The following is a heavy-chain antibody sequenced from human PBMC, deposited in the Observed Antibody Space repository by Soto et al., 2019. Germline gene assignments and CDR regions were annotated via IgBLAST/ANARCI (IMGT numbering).Heavy chain of an antibody. Sequence: QVQLVESGGGVAQPGRSLRLSCAASGFTFSSYAMHWVRQAPGKGLEWVAVISYDGSNKYYADSVKGRFTISRDNSKNTLYLQMNSLRAEDTAVYYCARDRLMTRAAADLDYWGQGTLVTVSS. D-gene: IGHD6-13*01. CDR3: ARDRLMTRAAADLDY. V-gene: IGHV3-30-3*01. CDR1: GFTFSSYA. CDR2: ISYDGSNK. J-gene: IGHJ4*02.